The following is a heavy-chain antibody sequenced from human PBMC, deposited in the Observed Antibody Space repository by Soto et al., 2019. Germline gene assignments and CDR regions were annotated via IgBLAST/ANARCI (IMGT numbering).Heavy chain of an antibody. CDR3: ARSGVTTITDYFYYGMDV. D-gene: IGHD5-12*01. CDR2: FNASNGNT. CDR1: GYTFTSYA. V-gene: IGHV1-3*01. J-gene: IGHJ6*02. Sequence: QVQLVQSGAEVKKPGDSVRVSCKASGYTFTSYAIHWVRQAPGQRLEWMGWFNASNGNTKYSQRFQGRVSFTRDTSASTAYMELSSLRSEDTAVYYCARSGVTTITDYFYYGMDVWGQGTTVTVSS.